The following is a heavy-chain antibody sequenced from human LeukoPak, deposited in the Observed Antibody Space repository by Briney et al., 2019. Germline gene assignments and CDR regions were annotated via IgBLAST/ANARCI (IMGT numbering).Heavy chain of an antibody. CDR1: GFTFGDYA. V-gene: IGHV3-49*05. CDR2: IRSKAYGGTT. CDR3: TRDKSPYYYGSGSSNWFDP. D-gene: IGHD3-10*01. J-gene: IGHJ5*02. Sequence: KTGGSLRLSCTASGFTFGDYAMSWFREAPGKGREGGGFIRSKAYGGTTEYAASVKGRFTISRDDSKSIAYLQMNSLKTEDTAVYYCTRDKSPYYYGSGSSNWFDPWGQGTLVTVSS.